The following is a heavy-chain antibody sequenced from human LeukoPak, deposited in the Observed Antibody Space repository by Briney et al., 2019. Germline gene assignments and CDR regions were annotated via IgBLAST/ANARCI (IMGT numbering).Heavy chain of an antibody. CDR1: GYTFSGYY. J-gene: IGHJ6*02. CDR3: ARERIVPEGRYYYYGMDV. CDR2: INPNSGGT. D-gene: IGHD2-2*01. V-gene: IGHV1-2*02. Sequence: ASVKVSCKASGYTFSGYYIHWVRQVPGQGLEWMGWINPNSGGTNYAQKFQGRVTMTRDTSISTAYMELSRLRSDDTAVYYCARERIVPEGRYYYYGMDVWGQGTTVTASS.